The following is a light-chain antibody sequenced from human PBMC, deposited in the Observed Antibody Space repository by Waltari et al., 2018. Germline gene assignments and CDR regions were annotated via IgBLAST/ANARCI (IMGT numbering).Light chain of an antibody. CDR2: AAS. Sequence: IQLTHSPSSLSASVGDRVTITCRASQGISNYLAWYQQKPGKAPKLLIYAASTLQSGVPSRFSGSGSEKDFTLTISILEAEDFATHYWRQLHSNQWTFGQGTKVEIK. V-gene: IGKV1-9*01. CDR1: QGISNY. J-gene: IGKJ1*01. CDR3: RQLHSNQWT.